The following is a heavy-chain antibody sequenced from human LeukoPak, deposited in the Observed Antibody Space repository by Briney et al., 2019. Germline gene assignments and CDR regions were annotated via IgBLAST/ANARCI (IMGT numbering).Heavy chain of an antibody. CDR3: ARYGTYYYYYYMDV. Sequence: SETLSLTCAVYGGSFSGHYWSWIRQPPGKGLEWIGEINHSGGANYNPSLKSRVTMSVDMSKNQFSLNLTSVTAADTAVYYCARYGTYYYYYYMDVWGKGTTVTVSS. J-gene: IGHJ6*03. CDR1: GGSFSGHY. V-gene: IGHV4-34*01. CDR2: INHSGGA. D-gene: IGHD4-17*01.